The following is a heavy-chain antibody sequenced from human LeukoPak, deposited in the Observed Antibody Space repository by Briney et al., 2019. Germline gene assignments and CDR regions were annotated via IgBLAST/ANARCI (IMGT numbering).Heavy chain of an antibody. J-gene: IGHJ3*02. CDR3: ARKTTAGPTKAAFDI. V-gene: IGHV4-28*05. Sequence: SDTLSLTCSVSGYSISTSNYWAWIRQPPGRGLEWIGHIYYSGGIYYNPPLKSRVTMSVDTSRNQFSLKLSSVTAVDTAVYYCARKTTAGPTKAAFDIWGQGTMVAVST. CDR2: IYYSGGI. CDR1: GYSISTSNY. D-gene: IGHD2-21*02.